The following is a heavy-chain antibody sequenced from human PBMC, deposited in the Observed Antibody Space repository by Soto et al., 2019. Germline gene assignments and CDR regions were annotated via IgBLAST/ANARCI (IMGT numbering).Heavy chain of an antibody. CDR3: ANAYYYDSSGFDY. CDR2: ISGSGGST. D-gene: IGHD3-22*01. Sequence: EVQLLESGGGLVQPGGSLRLSCAASGFTFSSYAMSWVRQAPGKGLEWVSAISGSGGSTYYADSVKGRFTISRDNSKNTLYLLLNSLRVEDTAVYYCANAYYYDSSGFDYWGQGTLVTVSS. J-gene: IGHJ4*02. V-gene: IGHV3-23*01. CDR1: GFTFSSYA.